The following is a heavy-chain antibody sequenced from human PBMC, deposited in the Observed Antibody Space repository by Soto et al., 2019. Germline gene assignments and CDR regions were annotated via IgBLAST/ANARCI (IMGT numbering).Heavy chain of an antibody. Sequence: ASVKVSCKASGYTFTSYAMHWVRQAPGQRLEWMGWINVGNGNTKYSQKFQGRVTITRDTSASTAYMELSSLRSEDTAVYYCARGRVVMVAADYYYYGMDVWGQGTTVTVSS. D-gene: IGHD2-15*01. V-gene: IGHV1-3*01. CDR2: INVGNGNT. J-gene: IGHJ6*02. CDR1: GYTFTSYA. CDR3: ARGRVVMVAADYYYYGMDV.